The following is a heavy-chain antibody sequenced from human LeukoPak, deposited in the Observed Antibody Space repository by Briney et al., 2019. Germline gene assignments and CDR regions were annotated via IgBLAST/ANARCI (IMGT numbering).Heavy chain of an antibody. CDR3: ARLHKTYYYGSGSYLY. CDR1: GFTFSSYS. V-gene: IGHV3-21*01. CDR2: ISSSSSYI. J-gene: IGHJ4*02. Sequence: GGSLRLSCAASGFTFSSYSMNWVRQAPGKGLEWVSSISSSSSYIYYADSVKGRFTISRDNAKNSLYLQMNSLRAEDTAVYYCARLHKTYYYGSGSYLYWGQGTLVTVSS. D-gene: IGHD3-10*01.